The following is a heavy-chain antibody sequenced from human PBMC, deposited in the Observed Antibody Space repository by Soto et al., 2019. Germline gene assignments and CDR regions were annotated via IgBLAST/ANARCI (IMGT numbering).Heavy chain of an antibody. CDR1: GDSIRSSSHY. Sequence: QVQLQESGPGLVKPSETPSLTCTVSGDSIRSSSHYWAWNRQPPGKGLEWIGGFYYGGSPYYNSSLKSRVTMSVDTSKNQFSLNLNSVTAADTAVYYCYIDGYWGQGTLVTVSS. D-gene: IGHD2-2*02. V-gene: IGHV4-39*05. CDR3: YIDGY. J-gene: IGHJ4*02. CDR2: FYYGGSP.